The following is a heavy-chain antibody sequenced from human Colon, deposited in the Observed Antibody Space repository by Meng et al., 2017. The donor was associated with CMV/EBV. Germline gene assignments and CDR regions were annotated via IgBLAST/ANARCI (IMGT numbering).Heavy chain of an antibody. J-gene: IGHJ4*02. Sequence: VQCVPEVHSTIDTVKVSLKPSGTTFTNLHLQWGRQAPGPGVEWIGVISFNSGDTAYAQKFQGSFTMTRDTSTRTAYMELSSLRSEDTSVYYCSRDGPWGYGGSDYWGQGTLVTVSS. CDR3: SRDGPWGYGGSDY. CDR2: ISFNSGDT. V-gene: IGHV1-46*01. CDR1: GTTFTNLH. D-gene: IGHD7-27*01.